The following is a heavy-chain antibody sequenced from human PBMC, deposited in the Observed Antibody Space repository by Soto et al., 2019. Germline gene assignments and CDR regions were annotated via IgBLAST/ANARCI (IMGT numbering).Heavy chain of an antibody. CDR2: IWYDGSNK. Sequence: GGSLRLSCAASGFTFSSYGMHWVRQAPGKGLKWVAVIWYDGSNKYYADSVKGRFTISRDNSKNTLYLQMNSLRAEDTAVYYCAKAGGRGWELLRWGQGTLVTVSS. D-gene: IGHD1-26*01. CDR1: GFTFSSYG. V-gene: IGHV3-33*06. J-gene: IGHJ4*02. CDR3: AKAGGRGWELLR.